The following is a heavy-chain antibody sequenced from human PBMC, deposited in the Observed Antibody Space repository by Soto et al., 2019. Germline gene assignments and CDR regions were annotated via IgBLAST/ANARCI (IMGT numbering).Heavy chain of an antibody. D-gene: IGHD3-9*01. CDR3: ARDSVRYFDWLLFRNWFDP. Sequence: ASVKVSCKASGYTFTSYDINWVRQATGQGLEWMGWMNPNSGNTGYAQKFQGRVTMTRNTSISTAYMELSSLRSEDTAVYYCARDSVRYFDWLLFRNWFDPWGQGTLVTVSS. V-gene: IGHV1-8*01. CDR2: MNPNSGNT. J-gene: IGHJ5*02. CDR1: GYTFTSYD.